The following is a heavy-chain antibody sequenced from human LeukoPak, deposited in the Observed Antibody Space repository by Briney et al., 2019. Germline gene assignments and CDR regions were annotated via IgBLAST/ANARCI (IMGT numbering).Heavy chain of an antibody. CDR3: AKDMGYYGSGLFDY. V-gene: IGHV3-43*01. Sequence: GGSLSLSCAASGFTFDDYTMHWVRQAPGKGLEWVSLIIWDGGSTYYADSVKGRFTISRDNSKNSLYLQMNSLRTEDTALYYCAKDMGYYGSGLFDYWGQGTLVTVSS. CDR2: IIWDGGST. J-gene: IGHJ4*02. CDR1: GFTFDDYT. D-gene: IGHD3-10*01.